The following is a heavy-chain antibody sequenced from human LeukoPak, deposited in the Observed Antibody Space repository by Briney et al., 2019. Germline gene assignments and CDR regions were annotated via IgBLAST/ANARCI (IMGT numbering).Heavy chain of an antibody. CDR2: IWYDGSNK. CDR3: ARGKRAYDSYGMDV. V-gene: IGHV3-33*01. Sequence: PGRSLRLSCEASGFTFSTYGMHWVRQAPGKGLEWVAVIWYDGSNKNYADSVKGRFTISRDNSKNTLYLQMNSLRAEDTAVYYCARGKRAYDSYGMDVWGQGTTVTVFS. CDR1: GFTFSTYG. J-gene: IGHJ6*02.